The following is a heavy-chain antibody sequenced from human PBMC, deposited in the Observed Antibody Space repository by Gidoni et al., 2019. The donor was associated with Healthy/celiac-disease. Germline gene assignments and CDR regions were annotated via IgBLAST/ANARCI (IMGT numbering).Heavy chain of an antibody. CDR1: GYTFTSYA. Sequence: QVPLVQSGSELTKPGSSVTVSCMSSGYTFTSYAMIWVRQAPGQGLEWMGWINTNTGNPTYAQGFTGRFVFSLDTSVSTAYLQISSLKAEDTAVYYCARTPWPYYDFWSGYYHLEYWGQGTLVTVSS. D-gene: IGHD3-3*01. CDR3: ARTPWPYYDFWSGYYHLEY. J-gene: IGHJ4*02. V-gene: IGHV7-4-1*02. CDR2: INTNTGNP.